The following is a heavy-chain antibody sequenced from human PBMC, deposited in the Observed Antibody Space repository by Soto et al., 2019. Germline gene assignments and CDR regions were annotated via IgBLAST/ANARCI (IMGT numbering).Heavy chain of an antibody. CDR1: GGTFSSYA. V-gene: IGHV1-69*01. D-gene: IGHD2-2*01. Sequence: QVQLVQSGAEVKKPGSSVKVSCKASGGTFSSYAISWVRQAPGQGLEWMGGIIPISGTANYAQKFQGRGTITAAEYTSTAYMELSSLRSEDTAVYYCARSQGSSTSLEIYYYYYYGMDVWGQGTTVTVSS. J-gene: IGHJ6*02. CDR3: ARSQGSSTSLEIYYYYYYGMDV. CDR2: IIPISGTA.